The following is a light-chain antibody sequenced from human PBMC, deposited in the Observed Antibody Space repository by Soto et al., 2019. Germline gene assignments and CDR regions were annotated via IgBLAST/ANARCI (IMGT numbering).Light chain of an antibody. Sequence: AIHLTQSPSSLSASVVDRVTITCLASQDISIYLGWYQQKPGKAPKLLIYAASTLQSGVPSRFSGSGSGTDFTLTISSLQPEDFATYYCLQDYNYPWTFGQGTKVDIK. CDR2: AAS. V-gene: IGKV1-6*01. J-gene: IGKJ1*01. CDR1: QDISIY. CDR3: LQDYNYPWT.